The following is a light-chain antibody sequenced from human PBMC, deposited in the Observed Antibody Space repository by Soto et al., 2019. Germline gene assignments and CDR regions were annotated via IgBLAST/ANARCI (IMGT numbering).Light chain of an antibody. CDR1: SSDVGGYNY. J-gene: IGLJ2*01. Sequence: QSVLTQPASVSGSPGQSITISCTGTSSDVGGYNYFSWYQQYPGKAPKLMIYDVSNRPSGVSTRFSGSKSGNTASLTISGLQAEDEGDYYCSSYTASSTLVVFGGGTKLTVL. CDR3: SSYTASSTLVV. V-gene: IGLV2-14*01. CDR2: DVS.